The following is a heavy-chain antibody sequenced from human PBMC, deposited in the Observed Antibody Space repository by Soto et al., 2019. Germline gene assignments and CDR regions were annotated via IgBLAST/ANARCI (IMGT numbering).Heavy chain of an antibody. Sequence: PSETLSLTCTVSGGSISSGGYYWSWIRQHPGKGLEWIGYIYYSGSTYYNPSLKSRVTISVDTSKNQFSLKLSSVTAADTAVYCCARAMGGLGADAFDIWGQGTMVTVSS. CDR2: IYYSGST. D-gene: IGHD1-26*01. CDR3: ARAMGGLGADAFDI. J-gene: IGHJ3*02. CDR1: GGSISSGGYY. V-gene: IGHV4-31*03.